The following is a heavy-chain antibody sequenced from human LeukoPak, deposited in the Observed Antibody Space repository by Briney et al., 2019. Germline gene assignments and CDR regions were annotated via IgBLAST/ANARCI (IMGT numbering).Heavy chain of an antibody. J-gene: IGHJ4*02. CDR3: ARGWGPAYCGGDCHRHFDY. Sequence: PSQTLSLTCAVSGGSISSGGYSWNWIRQPPGKGLEWIGYIYSSGSSSYNPSLKSRVSLSVDTSKNLFSLTLNSMPAADTAVYYCARGWGPAYCGGDCHRHFDYWGQGTLVTVSS. CDR2: IYSSGSS. CDR1: GGSISSGGYS. V-gene: IGHV4-30-4*07. D-gene: IGHD2-21*02.